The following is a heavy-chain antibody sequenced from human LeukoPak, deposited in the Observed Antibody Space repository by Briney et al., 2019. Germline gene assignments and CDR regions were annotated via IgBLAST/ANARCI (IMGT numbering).Heavy chain of an antibody. CDR2: ISAYNGNT. CDR1: GYTFTSYG. CDR3: ARDSSSWYGPKPLDY. Sequence: GASVKVSCKASGYTFTSYGISWVRQAPGQGLEWMGWISAYNGNTNYAQKLQGRVTMTTDTSTSTAYMELRSLRSDDTAVYYCARDSSSWYGPKPLDYWGQGTLVTVYS. V-gene: IGHV1-18*01. D-gene: IGHD6-13*01. J-gene: IGHJ4*02.